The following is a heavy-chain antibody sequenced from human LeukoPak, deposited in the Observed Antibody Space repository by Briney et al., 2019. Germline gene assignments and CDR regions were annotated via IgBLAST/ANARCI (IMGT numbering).Heavy chain of an antibody. V-gene: IGHV3-7*05. CDR3: ARKRRDGNTYDYFDY. CDR1: GFTLSIHW. D-gene: IGHD5-24*01. Sequence: PGGSLRLSCVASGFTLSIHWMGWVRQAPGKGLEWVANIKEDGSERFYVDSVKGRFTISRDNAKNSLYLQMNSLRAEDTAVYYCARKRRDGNTYDYFDYWGQGTLVTVSS. J-gene: IGHJ4*02. CDR2: IKEDGSER.